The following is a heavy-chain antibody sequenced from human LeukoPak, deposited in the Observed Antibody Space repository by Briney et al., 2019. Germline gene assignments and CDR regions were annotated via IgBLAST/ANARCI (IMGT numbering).Heavy chain of an antibody. CDR1: GFTFSSYA. D-gene: IGHD1-26*01. V-gene: IGHV3-74*01. J-gene: IGHJ4*02. CDR3: AREVGTTDY. CDR2: INSDGSNT. Sequence: GGSLRLSCAASGFTFSSYAMHWVRQAPGKGLVWVSRINSDGSNTYYADSVKGRFTISRDNAKNTLYLQMNSLRAEDTAVYYCAREVGTTDYWGQGTLVTVSS.